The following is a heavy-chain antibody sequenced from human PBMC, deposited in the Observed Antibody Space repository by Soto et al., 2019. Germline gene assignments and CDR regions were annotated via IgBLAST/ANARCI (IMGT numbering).Heavy chain of an antibody. CDR3: ARDHLSYGEFDY. CDR2: ISYDGSNK. Sequence: QVQLVESGGGVVQPGRSLRLSCAASGFTFSSYAMHWVRQAPGKGLEWVAVISYDGSNKYYADSVKGRFTISRDNSKNTLYLQMNSLRAEDTAVYYCARDHLSYGEFDYWGQGTLVTVSS. J-gene: IGHJ4*02. D-gene: IGHD5-18*01. CDR1: GFTFSSYA. V-gene: IGHV3-30-3*01.